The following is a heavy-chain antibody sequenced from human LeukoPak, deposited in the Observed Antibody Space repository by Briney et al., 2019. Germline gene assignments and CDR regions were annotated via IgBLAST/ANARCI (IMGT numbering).Heavy chain of an antibody. CDR2: IYHSGST. CDR3: ARLDCSSTSCYSGY. CDR1: GYSISSGYY. V-gene: IGHV4-38-2*01. J-gene: IGHJ4*02. D-gene: IGHD2-2*02. Sequence: SETLSLTCAVSGYSISSGYYWGWIRQPPGKGLEWIGSIYHSGSTYYNPSLKSRVTISVGTSKNQFSLKLSSVTAADTAVYYCARLDCSSTSCYSGYWGQGTLVTVSS.